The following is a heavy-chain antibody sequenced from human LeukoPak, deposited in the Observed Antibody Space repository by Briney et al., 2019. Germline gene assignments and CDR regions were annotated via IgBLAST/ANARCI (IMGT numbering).Heavy chain of an antibody. D-gene: IGHD3-22*01. CDR3: AKSNGYGLIDI. J-gene: IGHJ3*02. V-gene: IGHV4-59*12. CDR1: GASISSYY. Sequence: PSETLSLICTVSGASISSYYWSWIRQPPGRALEWIGFIYYSGGTNYNPSLESRVTISVDTSKKQFSLKLSSVTAADTAVYYCAKSNGYGLIDIWGQGTMVTVSS. CDR2: IYYSGGT.